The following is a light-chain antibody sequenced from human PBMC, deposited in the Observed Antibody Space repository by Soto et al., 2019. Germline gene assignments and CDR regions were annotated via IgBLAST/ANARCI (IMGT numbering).Light chain of an antibody. J-gene: IGLJ3*02. CDR1: INDVGGYNY. CDR2: EVT. CDR3: SSYAGSNSLGV. V-gene: IGLV2-8*01. Sequence: QSALTQPPSASGSPGQSVTISCTGTINDVGGYNYVSWYQQLPGKAPKLMIYEVTKRPSGVPDRFSGSKSGNTASLTVSGLRGEDGANYYSSSYAGSNSLGVSGGGTNLPV.